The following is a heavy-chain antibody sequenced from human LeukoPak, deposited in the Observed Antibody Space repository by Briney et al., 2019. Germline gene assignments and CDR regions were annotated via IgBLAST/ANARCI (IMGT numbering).Heavy chain of an antibody. J-gene: IGHJ6*02. Sequence: PSETLSLTCTVSGGSISSSSYYWSWIRQPPGKGLEWIGYIYYNGRTYYNPSLKSRVTISIDTSKNQFSLRLSSVTAADTAVYYCARDLTGYYDSSGYYTTERTYGMDVWGQGTTVTVSS. CDR1: GGSISSSSYY. CDR3: ARDLTGYYDSSGYYTTERTYGMDV. D-gene: IGHD3-22*01. V-gene: IGHV4-30-4*08. CDR2: IYYNGRT.